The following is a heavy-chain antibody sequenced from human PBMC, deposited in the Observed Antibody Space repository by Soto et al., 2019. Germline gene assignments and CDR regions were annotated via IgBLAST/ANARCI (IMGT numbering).Heavy chain of an antibody. D-gene: IGHD1-26*01. Sequence: EVQLLESGGGLVQPGGSLRLSCAASGFTFSSYAMSWVRQAPGKGLEWVSAISGSGGSTYYADYVKGRFNISRDNSKTTLYLQMNSLRAEDTAVYYCAKDGELLSENPFDYWGHGTLVTVSS. CDR3: AKDGELLSENPFDY. V-gene: IGHV3-23*01. J-gene: IGHJ4*01. CDR2: ISGSGGST. CDR1: GFTFSSYA.